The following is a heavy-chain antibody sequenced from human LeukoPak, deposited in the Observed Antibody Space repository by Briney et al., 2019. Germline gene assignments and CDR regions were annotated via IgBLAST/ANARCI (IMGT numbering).Heavy chain of an antibody. CDR2: ININSGGT. CDR3: ARGTGSSWFDP. J-gene: IGHJ5*02. CDR1: GYTFTAYY. D-gene: IGHD2-8*02. Sequence: ASVKVSCVASGYTFTAYYMHWVRQAPGQGLEWMGWININSGGTKNTQKLRGRVTMTRDTSISTAYMELSGLTSDDTAVYYCARGTGSSWFDPWGQGTLVTVSS. V-gene: IGHV1-2*02.